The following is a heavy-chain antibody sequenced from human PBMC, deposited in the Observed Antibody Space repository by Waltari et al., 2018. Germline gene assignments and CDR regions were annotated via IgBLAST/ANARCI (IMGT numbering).Heavy chain of an antibody. D-gene: IGHD3-3*01. CDR2: IYYSGST. CDR3: AAQSIFGVVPVDY. J-gene: IGHJ4*02. CDR1: GGSISSYS. Sequence: QVQLQESGPGLVKPSETLSLTCTVSGGSISSYSWSWIRQPPGKGLEWIGYIYYSGSTNYNPSLKSRVTISVDTSKNQFSLKLRSVTAADTAVYYCAAQSIFGVVPVDYWGQGTLVTVSS. V-gene: IGHV4-59*01.